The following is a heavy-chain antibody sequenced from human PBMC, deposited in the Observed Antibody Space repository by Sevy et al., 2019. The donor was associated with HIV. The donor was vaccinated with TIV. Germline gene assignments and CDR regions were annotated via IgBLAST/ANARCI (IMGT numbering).Heavy chain of an antibody. CDR3: ARDGGYSDYGMDL. D-gene: IGHD2-15*01. V-gene: IGHV3-48*01. CDR1: GFTFSSYN. CDR2: INSGSTII. Sequence: GGSLRLSCVASGFTFSSYNFNWVRQAPGKGLELISFINSGSTIISHADSVKGRFTISRDSAKKSVYLQMNSLRVEDMAVYYCARDGGYSDYGMDLWGQGTTVTVSS. J-gene: IGHJ6*02.